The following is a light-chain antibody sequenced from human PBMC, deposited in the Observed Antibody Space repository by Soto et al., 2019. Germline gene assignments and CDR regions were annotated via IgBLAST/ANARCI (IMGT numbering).Light chain of an antibody. Sequence: AIQMTQSPASLSASVGERATITCRASQGIRDDLGWYQQKPGKAPKLLIYAASRIQSGVPARFSGSGSGTDFTLTISSLQPEDCAVYYCQQYQNWPPITFGQGTRLEIK. CDR2: AAS. CDR1: QGIRDD. CDR3: QQYQNWPPIT. J-gene: IGKJ5*01. V-gene: IGKV1-6*01.